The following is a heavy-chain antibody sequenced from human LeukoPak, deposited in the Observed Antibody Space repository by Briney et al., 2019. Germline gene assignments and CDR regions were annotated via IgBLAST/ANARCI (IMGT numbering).Heavy chain of an antibody. CDR2: ISSSSSYI. Sequence: GGSLRLSCAASGFTFSSYSMNWVRQAPGNGLEWVSSISSSSSYIYYGDSVKGRFTISRDNAKNSLYLQMNSLRGEDTAVYYCARERRDGVIFDIWGQGTMVTVSS. CDR1: GFTFSSYS. D-gene: IGHD3-10*01. V-gene: IGHV3-21*01. J-gene: IGHJ3*02. CDR3: ARERRDGVIFDI.